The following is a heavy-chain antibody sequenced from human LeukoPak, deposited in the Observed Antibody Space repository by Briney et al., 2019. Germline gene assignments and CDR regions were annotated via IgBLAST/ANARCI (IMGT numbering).Heavy chain of an antibody. CDR3: ARDYYYYRDV. J-gene: IGHJ6*03. CDR2: LNSDGSST. CDR1: GFTFSNYW. V-gene: IGHV3-74*01. Sequence: GGSLRLSCAASGFTFSNYWMHWVRQAPGKGLVWVSRLNSDGSSTSYADSVKGRFSISRDNAKNTLYLQMNSLRAEDTAVYYCARDYYYYRDVWGKGTTVTVSS.